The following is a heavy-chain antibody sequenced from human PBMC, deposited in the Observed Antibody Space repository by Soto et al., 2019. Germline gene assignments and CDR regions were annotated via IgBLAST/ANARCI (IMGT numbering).Heavy chain of an antibody. Sequence: GGSLRLSCAASGFTFSSYWMPWVRQAQGYGLVWVSRINSDGSSTSYADSVKGRFTISRDNAKNTLYLQMNSLRAEDTAVYYCARVGYYDFWSGYYTAFDYWGQGTLVTVSS. J-gene: IGHJ4*02. CDR2: INSDGSST. CDR3: ARVGYYDFWSGYYTAFDY. D-gene: IGHD3-3*01. CDR1: GFTFSSYW. V-gene: IGHV3-74*01.